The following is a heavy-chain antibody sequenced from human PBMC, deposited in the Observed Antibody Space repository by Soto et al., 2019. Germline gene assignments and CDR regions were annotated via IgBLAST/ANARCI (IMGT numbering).Heavy chain of an antibody. D-gene: IGHD3-22*01. V-gene: IGHV4-4*02. Sequence: SETLSLTCAVSGGSISSSNWWSWVRPPPGKGLEWIGEIYHSGSTNYNPSLKSRVTISVDKSKNEFSLKLSSVTAAVTAVYYCASMRRRFTYYYDSSGFSAFDIWGQGTMVTVSS. CDR2: IYHSGST. CDR3: ASMRRRFTYYYDSSGFSAFDI. J-gene: IGHJ3*02. CDR1: GGSISSSNW.